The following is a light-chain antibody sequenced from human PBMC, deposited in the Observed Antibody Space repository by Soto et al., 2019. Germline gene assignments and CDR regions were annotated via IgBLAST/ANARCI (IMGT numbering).Light chain of an antibody. J-gene: IGKJ1*01. V-gene: IGKV1-39*01. CDR3: QQSYSPLWT. CDR2: DAS. Sequence: DIQMTQSPSSLSASVGDRVTITCRASQSISNYLNWYQHKAGKAPKVLIYDASSLQRGVPSRFSGSGSGTDFTLIISSLQPEDFATYYCQQSYSPLWTFGQGTKVEI. CDR1: QSISNY.